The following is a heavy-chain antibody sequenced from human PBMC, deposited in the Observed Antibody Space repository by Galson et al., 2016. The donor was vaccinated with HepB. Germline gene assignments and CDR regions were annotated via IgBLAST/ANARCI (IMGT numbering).Heavy chain of an antibody. CDR3: ARDSPITLFGVLTRRYTLDP. D-gene: IGHD3-3*01. CDR2: IYRSGST. J-gene: IGHJ5*02. V-gene: IGHV4-4*02. CDR1: GVSITYSDW. Sequence: SETLSLTCAVSGVSITYSDWWTWVRQPPGKGLEWIGEIYRSGSTDYNPSLKSRVTISLDKSKNQFSLRLSSVTAADTAVYYCARDSPITLFGVLTRRYTLDPWGQGTLVIVSS.